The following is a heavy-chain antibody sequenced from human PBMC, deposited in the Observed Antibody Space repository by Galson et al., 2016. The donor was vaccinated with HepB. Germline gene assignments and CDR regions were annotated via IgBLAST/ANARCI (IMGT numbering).Heavy chain of an antibody. CDR1: GFTFDAYA. CDR3: AKAGTYSSSKGWFDP. CDR2: ISWTSGTI. V-gene: IGHV3-9*01. Sequence: SLRLSCAASGFTFDAYAMHWVRQAPGKGLEWVSGISWTSGTIGYADSVKGRFTISRDNAKNSLYLQMNSLRPEDTALYYCAKAGTYSSSKGWFDPWGQGTLVTVSS. J-gene: IGHJ5*02. D-gene: IGHD6-13*01.